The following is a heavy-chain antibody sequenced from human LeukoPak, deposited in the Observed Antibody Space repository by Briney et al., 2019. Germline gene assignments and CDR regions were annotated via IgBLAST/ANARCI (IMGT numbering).Heavy chain of an antibody. D-gene: IGHD1-26*01. V-gene: IGHV4-61*01. CDR1: GDSVSSGSYY. CDR2: INYSGGT. Sequence: SETLSLTCTVSGDSVSSGSYYWTWNRQPPGKGLEWIGYINYSGGTNYNPSLKSRVTISIDTSKNQFSLKLSSVTAADTAVYYCAVGMGATDYWGQGTLVTVSS. J-gene: IGHJ4*02. CDR3: AVGMGATDY.